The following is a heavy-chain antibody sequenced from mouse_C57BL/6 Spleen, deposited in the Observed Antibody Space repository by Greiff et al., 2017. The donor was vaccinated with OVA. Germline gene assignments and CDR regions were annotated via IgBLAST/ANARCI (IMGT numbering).Heavy chain of an antibody. CDR2: IDPSGSSI. V-gene: IGHV1-50*01. CDR1: GYTFTSYW. D-gene: IGHD1-1*01. Sequence: VKLQQPGAELVKPGASVKLSCKASGYTFTSYWMQWVQQRPGQGLEWIGEIDPSGSSINYNHKFKGQATLTVDTSSSTTYMQLSIMTSEDSAVYYFARRDTAVVARYFDVWGTETTGTVSS. CDR3: ARRDTAVVARYFDV. J-gene: IGHJ1*03.